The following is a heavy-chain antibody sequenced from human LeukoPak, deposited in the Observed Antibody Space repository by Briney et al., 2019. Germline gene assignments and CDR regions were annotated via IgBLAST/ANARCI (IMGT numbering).Heavy chain of an antibody. D-gene: IGHD1-7*01. V-gene: IGHV7-4-1*02. CDR1: GYIFSIYA. CDR3: ARDYTVAIGTTTYFQH. J-gene: IGHJ1*01. Sequence: ASVKVSCKASGYIFSIYAMIWVRQAPGQGLELMGWINPNTGNPTYAQGFTGRFVFSLDTSVSTAYLQISSLKPEDTAVYYCARDYTVAIGTTTYFQHWGQGTLVTVSS. CDR2: INPNTGNP.